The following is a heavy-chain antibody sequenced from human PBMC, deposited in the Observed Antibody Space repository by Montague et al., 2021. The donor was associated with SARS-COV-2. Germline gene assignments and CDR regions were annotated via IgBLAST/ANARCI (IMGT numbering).Heavy chain of an antibody. CDR2: IDRGGTNT. Sequence: SLRLSCAASGFTFNNYWFHWVRQVPGKGLVWVSRIDRGGTNTNYADPVKGRFIISRDNAKNTLYLQMNSLRVEDTALYYCAGAPDCGGGSCNSYSYYGMDVWGQGTTVTVSS. V-gene: IGHV3-74*01. CDR3: AGAPDCGGGSCNSYSYYGMDV. CDR1: GFTFNNYW. J-gene: IGHJ6*02. D-gene: IGHD2-15*01.